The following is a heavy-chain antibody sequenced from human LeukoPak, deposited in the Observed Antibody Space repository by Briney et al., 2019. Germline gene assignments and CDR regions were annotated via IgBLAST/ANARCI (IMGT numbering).Heavy chain of an antibody. D-gene: IGHD5-18*01. CDR1: GFTFSSYG. Sequence: GGSLRLSRAASGFTFSSYGMHWVRQAPGKGLVWVSRSNSDGSSTNYADSVKGRFTISRDNAKNTLYLQMNSLRAEDTAVYYCASDTVDTAVGIDYWGQGTLVTVSS. J-gene: IGHJ4*02. CDR3: ASDTVDTAVGIDY. CDR2: SNSDGSST. V-gene: IGHV3-74*01.